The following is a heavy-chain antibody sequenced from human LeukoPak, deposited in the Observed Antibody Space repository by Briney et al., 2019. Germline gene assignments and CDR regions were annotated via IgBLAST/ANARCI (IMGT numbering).Heavy chain of an antibody. V-gene: IGHV4-4*07. J-gene: IGHJ5*02. CDR2: TSTTVGT. Sequence: SETLSLTCTVSGASISSYYWSWIRQPAGKGLEWLGRTSTTVGTYYSPSLKSRVTMSIDTSKNQFSLRLTSVTAGDTAVYFCAGGYGSGTYSAWGQGTLVTVSP. CDR3: AGGYGSGTYSA. CDR1: GASISSYY. D-gene: IGHD3-10*01.